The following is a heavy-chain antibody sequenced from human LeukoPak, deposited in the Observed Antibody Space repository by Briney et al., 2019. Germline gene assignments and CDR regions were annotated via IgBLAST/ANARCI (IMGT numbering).Heavy chain of an antibody. CDR3: ARSDCSDY. V-gene: IGHV3-48*03. CDR2: INNCGNIR. D-gene: IGHD3-3*01. CDR1: ALTFSSYE. J-gene: IGHJ4*02. Sequence: SLTPSCAPSALTFSSYEMDWVRQAPGNGLEWISYINNCGNIRYYADSVKARFTISRDDAQNSLYLQMNSLRAEDTAFYYCARSDCSDYWGQGTLVTVSS.